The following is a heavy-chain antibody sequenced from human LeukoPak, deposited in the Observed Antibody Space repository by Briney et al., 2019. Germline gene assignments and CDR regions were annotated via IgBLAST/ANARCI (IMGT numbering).Heavy chain of an antibody. CDR1: GFTFSSYA. J-gene: IGHJ5*02. CDR2: ISGSGGST. CDR3: AKDYSSGWYEPYNWFDP. Sequence: GGSLRLSCAASGFTFSSYAMTWVRQAPGKGLEWVSGISGSGGSTYYADSVKGRFTISRDNSKNTLYLQMNSLRAEDTAIYYCAKDYSSGWYEPYNWFDPWGQGTLVTVSS. V-gene: IGHV3-23*01. D-gene: IGHD6-13*01.